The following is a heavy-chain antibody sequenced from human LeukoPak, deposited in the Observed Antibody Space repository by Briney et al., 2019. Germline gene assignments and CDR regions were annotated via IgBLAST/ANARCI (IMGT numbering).Heavy chain of an antibody. CDR2: ISSSSSYI. D-gene: IGHD5/OR15-5a*01. V-gene: IGHV3-21*01. Sequence: GGSLRLSCEASGFTFSNYAMSWVRQAPGKGLEWVSSISSSSSYIYYADSVKGRFTISRDNAKNSLYLQMNSLRAEDTAVYYCARDSTIRDWGQGTLVTVSS. J-gene: IGHJ1*01. CDR3: ARDSTIRD. CDR1: GFTFSNYA.